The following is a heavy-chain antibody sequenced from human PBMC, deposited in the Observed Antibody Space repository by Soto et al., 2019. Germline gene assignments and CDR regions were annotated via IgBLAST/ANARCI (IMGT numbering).Heavy chain of an antibody. J-gene: IGHJ4*02. CDR3: EKSLTPAIAYGGFDS. CDR2: IWYDETTK. CDR1: GFIFSDYG. D-gene: IGHD2-21*01. Sequence: HPGGSLRLSCAATGFIFSDYGMHWVRQAPGKGLEWVAVIWYDETTKYYIDSVKGRFTISRDNSKNTLYLQMNGLRADDTAVYYCEKSLTPAIAYGGFDSWGQGTLVTLYS. V-gene: IGHV3-33*01.